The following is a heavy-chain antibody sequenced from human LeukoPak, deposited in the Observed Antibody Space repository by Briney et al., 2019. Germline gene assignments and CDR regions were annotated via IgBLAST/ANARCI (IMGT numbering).Heavy chain of an antibody. Sequence: ASVKVSCKASGYTFTSYDINWVRQATGQGLEWMGWMNPNSGNIGYAQKFQGRVTMTRNTSISTAYMELSSLRSEDTAVYYCARGVGYCSGGSCYYTTVYNWFDPWGQGTLVTVSS. V-gene: IGHV1-8*01. J-gene: IGHJ5*02. CDR3: ARGVGYCSGGSCYYTTVYNWFDP. CDR2: MNPNSGNI. D-gene: IGHD2-15*01. CDR1: GYTFTSYD.